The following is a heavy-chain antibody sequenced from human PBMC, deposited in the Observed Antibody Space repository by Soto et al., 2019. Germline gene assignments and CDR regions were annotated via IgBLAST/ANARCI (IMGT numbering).Heavy chain of an antibody. V-gene: IGHV3-23*01. CDR2: ISTAVGAT. Sequence: GGSLRLSCAVSGFTFSNHAMSWVRQAPGKGLEWVSAISTAVGATYYADSVKGRFTISRDDSNNTLYLQMNSLRAEDTAVYYCARDPMIAPNYWGQGTLVTVSS. J-gene: IGHJ4*02. CDR1: GFTFSNHA. CDR3: ARDPMIAPNY. D-gene: IGHD3-22*01.